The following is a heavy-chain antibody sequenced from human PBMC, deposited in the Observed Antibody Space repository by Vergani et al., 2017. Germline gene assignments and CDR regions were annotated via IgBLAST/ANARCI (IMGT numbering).Heavy chain of an antibody. D-gene: IGHD5-24*01. CDR3: ARDRGRWLQFFY. CDR1: GYPFTAYY. V-gene: IGHV1-2*02. CDR2: INPNTGDT. J-gene: IGHJ4*02. Sequence: QVQLVQSGAEVKKPGASVKVSCKTSGYPFTAYYIHWVRQAPGQGREWMGWINPNTGDTNSAQRFQGRVTVTRDTSISTAFMDLSRLTSDDTAVYYCARDRGRWLQFFYWGQGTLVTVSS.